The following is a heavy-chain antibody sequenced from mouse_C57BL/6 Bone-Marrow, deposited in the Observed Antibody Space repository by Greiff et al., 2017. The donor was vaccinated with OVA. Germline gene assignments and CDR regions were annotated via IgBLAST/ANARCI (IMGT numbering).Heavy chain of an antibody. CDR3: ARLSYYDYDDFAY. D-gene: IGHD2-4*01. V-gene: IGHV1-55*01. Sequence: VQLQQSGAELVKPGASVKMSCKASGYTFTSYWITWVKQRPGQGLEWIGDIYPGSGSTNYNEKFKSKATLTVDTSSSTAYMQLSSLTSEDSAVYYCARLSYYDYDDFAYWGQGTLVTVSA. CDR1: GYTFTSYW. CDR2: IYPGSGST. J-gene: IGHJ3*01.